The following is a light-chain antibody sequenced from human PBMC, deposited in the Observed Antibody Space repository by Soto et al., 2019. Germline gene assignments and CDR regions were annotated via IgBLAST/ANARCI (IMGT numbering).Light chain of an antibody. CDR3: QQYNNWPRT. V-gene: IGKV3-15*01. Sequence: EIVLMQSPAVLALSPGERATLSCGASQSVSYRYLAWYQQKPGLAPRLLIYDASSRATGIPARFSGSGSGTEFTLTISSLQSEDFAVYYCQQYNNWPRTFGQGTKVDIK. J-gene: IGKJ1*01. CDR1: QSVSYRY. CDR2: DAS.